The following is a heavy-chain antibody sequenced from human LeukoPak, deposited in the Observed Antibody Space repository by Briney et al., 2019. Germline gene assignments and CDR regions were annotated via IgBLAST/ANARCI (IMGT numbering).Heavy chain of an antibody. CDR2: ISGRGGRT. CDR3: AKDGGGSYYALPDY. Sequence: GGSLRLSCAASGFTFSSYAMSWVRQAPGTGLEWVSAISGRGGRTYYADSVKGPYTISRDNSKNTLYLQKNSLRAEDTAVYYCAKDGGGSYYALPDYWGQGTLVTASS. CDR1: GFTFSSYA. V-gene: IGHV3-23*01. J-gene: IGHJ4*02. D-gene: IGHD1-26*01.